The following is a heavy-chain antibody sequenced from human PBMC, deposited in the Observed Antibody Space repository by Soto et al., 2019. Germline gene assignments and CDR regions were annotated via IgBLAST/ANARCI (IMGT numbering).Heavy chain of an antibody. J-gene: IGHJ6*02. CDR3: ARQLVVPAATNSYYYGMDV. CDR2: IYPGDSDT. Sequence: RGESLKISCKGSGYSFTSYWIGWVRQMPGKGLEWMGIIYPGDSDTRYSPSFQGQVTISADKSISTAYLQWSSLKASDTAMYYCARQLVVPAATNSYYYGMDVWGQGTTVTVSS. D-gene: IGHD2-2*01. V-gene: IGHV5-51*01. CDR1: GYSFTSYW.